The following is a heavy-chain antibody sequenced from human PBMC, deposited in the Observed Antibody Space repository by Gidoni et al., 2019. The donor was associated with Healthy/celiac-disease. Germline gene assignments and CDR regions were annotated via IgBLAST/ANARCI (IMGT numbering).Heavy chain of an antibody. CDR3: TRHGRTEGDYFDY. CDR1: GFTFSGSA. J-gene: IGHJ4*02. V-gene: IGHV3-73*02. Sequence: EVQLVESGGGLVQPGGSLNLSCAASGFTFSGSAMHWVRQASGKGLEWVGRIRSKANSYATAYAASVKGRFTISRDDSKNTAYLQMNSLKTEDTAVYYCTRHGRTEGDYFDYWGQGTLVTVSS. D-gene: IGHD4-17*01. CDR2: IRSKANSYAT.